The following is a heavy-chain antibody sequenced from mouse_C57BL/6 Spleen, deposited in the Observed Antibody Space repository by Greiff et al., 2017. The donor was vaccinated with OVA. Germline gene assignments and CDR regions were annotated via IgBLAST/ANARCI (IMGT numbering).Heavy chain of an antibody. J-gene: IGHJ4*01. CDR3: ASLITTVVAYYAMDD. V-gene: IGHV5-17*01. D-gene: IGHD1-1*01. CDR2: ISSGSSTI. Sequence: EVMLVESGGGLVKPGGSLKLSCAASGFTFSDYGMHWVRQAPEKGLEWVAYISSGSSTIYYADTVKGRFTISRDNAKNTLFLQMTSLRSEDTAMYYCASLITTVVAYYAMDDWGQGTSVTVAS. CDR1: GFTFSDYG.